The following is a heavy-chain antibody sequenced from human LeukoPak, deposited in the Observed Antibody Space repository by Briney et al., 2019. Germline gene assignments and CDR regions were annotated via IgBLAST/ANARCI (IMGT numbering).Heavy chain of an antibody. D-gene: IGHD3-16*01. Sequence: PSETLSLTCTVSGGSISSYSWSWIRQPPGKGLEWIGNIYSSGTINYNPSLKSRVTISVDTSKNQFSLKLSSVTAADTAVFYCARGWGYLDYWGQGTLVTVSS. CDR1: GGSISSYS. V-gene: IGHV4-59*01. CDR3: ARGWGYLDY. CDR2: IYSSGTI. J-gene: IGHJ4*02.